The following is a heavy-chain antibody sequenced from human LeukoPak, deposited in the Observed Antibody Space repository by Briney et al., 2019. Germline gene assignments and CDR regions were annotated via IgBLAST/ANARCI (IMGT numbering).Heavy chain of an antibody. J-gene: IGHJ4*02. CDR1: GGSISSYY. D-gene: IGHD3-10*01. Sequence: PSETLSLTCTVSGGSISSYYWSWIRQPPGKGLEWIGYIYYSGSTNYNPSLKSRVTISVDTSKNQFSLKLSSVTAADTAVYYCAREGDADGSGRGIDYWGQGTLVTVSS. CDR3: AREGDADGSGRGIDY. V-gene: IGHV4-59*01. CDR2: IYYSGST.